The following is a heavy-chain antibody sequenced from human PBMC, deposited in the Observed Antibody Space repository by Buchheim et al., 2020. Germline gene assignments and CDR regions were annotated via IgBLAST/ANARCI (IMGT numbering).Heavy chain of an antibody. CDR1: GYTFSDYY. J-gene: IGHJ4*02. D-gene: IGHD5-12*01. Sequence: QVQLVQSGAEVKKPGASVKVSCKASGYTFSDYYIHWVRQAPGQGLEWMGWMNSKSGGTSYAEKFQGCVTMTRARSISTGYMELRTLKPDDTAVYYCARSPSRGYSGYGDYWGQGTL. CDR3: ARSPSRGYSGYGDY. CDR2: MNSKSGGT. V-gene: IGHV1-2*04.